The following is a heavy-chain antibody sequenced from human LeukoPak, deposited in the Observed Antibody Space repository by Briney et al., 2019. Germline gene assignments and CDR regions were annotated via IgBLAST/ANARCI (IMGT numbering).Heavy chain of an antibody. D-gene: IGHD6-13*01. CDR1: GFTFDDHT. Sequence: PGGSLRLSCAASGFTFDDHTMHWVRHLPGKGLDWVSLISWEGSTTYYADSVKDRFTISRDTSKNSLYLQMNSLRTEDTALYYCAKARSSSWSYLEYWGQGTLVTVSS. V-gene: IGHV3-43*01. CDR3: AKARSSSWSYLEY. CDR2: ISWEGSTT. J-gene: IGHJ4*02.